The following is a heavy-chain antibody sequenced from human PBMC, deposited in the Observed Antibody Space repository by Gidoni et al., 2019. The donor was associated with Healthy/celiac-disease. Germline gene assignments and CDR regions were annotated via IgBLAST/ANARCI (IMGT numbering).Heavy chain of an antibody. CDR3: AGDSNVYDMRTGTSYCYCIDV. D-gene: IGHD3-9*01. CDR2: IYNRWST. CDR1: GGSISSGGYY. V-gene: IGHV4-31*01. J-gene: IGHJ6*02. Sequence: QVQLQESGPGLVKPSQTLSLTCTVSGGSISSGGYYWSWIRQPPGKGLGWIGYIYNRWSTCYNPSLRIQVTISLDTSKNQFSVKLNSVSAPDTAVYYCAGDSNVYDMRTGTSYCYCIDVWGQGTTVTVSS.